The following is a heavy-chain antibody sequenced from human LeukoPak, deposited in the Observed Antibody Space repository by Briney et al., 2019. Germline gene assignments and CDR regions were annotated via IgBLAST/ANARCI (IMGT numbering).Heavy chain of an antibody. CDR1: GGTFSSYA. D-gene: IGHD3-3*01. V-gene: IGHV1-69*13. CDR3: ARQGPYDFWSGYYDY. CDR2: IIPIFGTA. J-gene: IGHJ4*02. Sequence: ASVKVSCKASGGTFSSYAISWVRQAPGQGLEWMGGIIPIFGTANYAQKFQGRVTITADESTSTAYMGLSSLRSEDTAVYYCARQGPYDFWSGYYDYWGQGTLVTVSS.